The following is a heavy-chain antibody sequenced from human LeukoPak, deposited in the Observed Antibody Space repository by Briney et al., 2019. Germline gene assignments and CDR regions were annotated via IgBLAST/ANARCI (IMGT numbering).Heavy chain of an antibody. D-gene: IGHD1-26*01. CDR2: RYIGGNT. V-gene: IGHV3-53*01. CDR3: ARELAVGAITEYFQD. J-gene: IGHJ1*01. CDR1: GFSVSSNY. Sequence: GGSLSLSCVPSGFSVSSNYMAWVRHAPGKGLEWVSVRYIGGNTYYGDFVKGRFTISRDNSRTTLYLQMNSLRVDDTAVYYCARELAVGAITEYFQDWGEGTLVTVSS.